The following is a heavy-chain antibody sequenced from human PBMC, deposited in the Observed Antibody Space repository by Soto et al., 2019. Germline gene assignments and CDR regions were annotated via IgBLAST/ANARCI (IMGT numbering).Heavy chain of an antibody. Sequence: GGSLRLSCAASGFTFSSYGMHWVRQAPGKGLEWVAVISYDGSNKYYADSVKGRFTISRDNSKNTLYLQMNSLRAEDTAVYYCAKDRDIVVVVAATSIPGYFQHWGQGTLVTVSS. D-gene: IGHD2-15*01. CDR2: ISYDGSNK. J-gene: IGHJ1*01. CDR3: AKDRDIVVVVAATSIPGYFQH. CDR1: GFTFSSYG. V-gene: IGHV3-30*18.